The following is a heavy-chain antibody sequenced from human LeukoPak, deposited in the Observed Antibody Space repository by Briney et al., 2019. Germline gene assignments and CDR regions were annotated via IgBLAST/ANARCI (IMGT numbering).Heavy chain of an antibody. D-gene: IGHD3-10*01. CDR1: GFTFSSHA. V-gene: IGHV3-23*01. CDR3: AKDYYGSGSYYTQGHDY. Sequence: PGGSLRLSCAASGFTFSSHAMTWVRQAPGKGLDWVSAITGSGGSTYYADSVKGRFTISRDNSKNTLYLQMNSLRADDTAVYYCAKDYYGSGSYYTQGHDYWGQGTLVTVSS. J-gene: IGHJ4*02. CDR2: ITGSGGST.